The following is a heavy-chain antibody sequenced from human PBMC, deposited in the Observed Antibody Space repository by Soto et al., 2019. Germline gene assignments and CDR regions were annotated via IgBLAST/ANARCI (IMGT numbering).Heavy chain of an antibody. J-gene: IGHJ4*02. CDR3: ARGRDNYYGSGVYFDY. D-gene: IGHD3-10*01. V-gene: IGHV1-69*02. CDR1: GGTFSSYT. CDR2: MIPILGIA. Sequence: QVQLVQSGAEVKKPGSSVKVSCKASGGTFSSYTISWVRQAPGQGLEWMGRMIPILGIANYAQKFQGRVTITADKSTSTAYMELSSLRSEDTAVYYCARGRDNYYGSGVYFDYWGQGTLVTVSS.